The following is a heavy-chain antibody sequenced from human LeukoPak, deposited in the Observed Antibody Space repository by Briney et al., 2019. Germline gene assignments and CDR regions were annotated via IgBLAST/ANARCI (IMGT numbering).Heavy chain of an antibody. CDR1: GYTFTSYY. D-gene: IGHD2-2*01. Sequence: VASVKVSCKASGYTFTSYYMHWVRQAPGQGLEWMGIINPSGGTTSFAQNFQGRVTMTRDMSTSTVYMELSSLRSEGTAVYYCASPELVPAAMHYAFDIWGQGTMVTVSS. V-gene: IGHV1-46*01. CDR2: INPSGGTT. CDR3: ASPELVPAAMHYAFDI. J-gene: IGHJ3*02.